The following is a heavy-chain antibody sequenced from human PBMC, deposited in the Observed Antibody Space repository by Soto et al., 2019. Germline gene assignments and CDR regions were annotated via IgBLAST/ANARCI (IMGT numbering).Heavy chain of an antibody. CDR2: IIPIFGTA. CDR3: ARDKPAVTEGQNGYFDL. D-gene: IGHD4-17*01. Sequence: QVQLVQSGAEVKKPGSSVKVSCKASGGTFSSYAISWVRQAPGQGLEWMGGIIPIFGTANYAQKFQGRVTMTADESTSTAYMELSSLRSEDTAVYYWARDKPAVTEGQNGYFDLWGRGTLVTVSS. J-gene: IGHJ2*01. CDR1: GGTFSSYA. V-gene: IGHV1-69*12.